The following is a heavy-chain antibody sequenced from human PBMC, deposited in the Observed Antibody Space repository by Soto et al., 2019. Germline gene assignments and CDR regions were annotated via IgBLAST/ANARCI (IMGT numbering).Heavy chain of an antibody. Sequence: SETLSLTCAVYGGSFSGYYWSWIRQPPGKGLEWIGEINHSGSTNYNPSLKSRVTISVDTSKNQFSLKLSSVTAADTAVYYCARGKKHVLRFLEWSSPYGMDVWGQGTKVTVSS. CDR1: GGSFSGYY. J-gene: IGHJ6*02. D-gene: IGHD3-3*01. V-gene: IGHV4-34*01. CDR3: ARGKKHVLRFLEWSSPYGMDV. CDR2: INHSGST.